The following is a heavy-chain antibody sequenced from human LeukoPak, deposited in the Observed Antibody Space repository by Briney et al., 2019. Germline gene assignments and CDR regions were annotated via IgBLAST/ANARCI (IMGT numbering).Heavy chain of an antibody. D-gene: IGHD2-15*01. Sequence: PSQTLSLTCTVSGGSISSGDYYWGWIRQPPGKALEWIGYIYYSGTTYYNPSLRSQVTISVDTSKNQFSLKLTSVTAADTAVYYCARGYCSGGRCYHPWGQGTLVTVSS. CDR2: IYYSGTT. V-gene: IGHV4-30-4*08. CDR3: ARGYCSGGRCYHP. J-gene: IGHJ5*02. CDR1: GGSISSGDYY.